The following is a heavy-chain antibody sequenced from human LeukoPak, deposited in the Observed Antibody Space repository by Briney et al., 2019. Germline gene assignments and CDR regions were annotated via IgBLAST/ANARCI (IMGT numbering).Heavy chain of an antibody. CDR2: HSGST. V-gene: IGHV4-4*02. D-gene: IGHD3-22*01. CDR3: ARAGDYYDSSGYSLDY. Sequence: HSGSTNYNPSLKSRVTISVDKSKNQFSLKLSSVTAADTAVYYCARAGDYYDSSGYSLDYWGQGTLVTVSS. J-gene: IGHJ4*02.